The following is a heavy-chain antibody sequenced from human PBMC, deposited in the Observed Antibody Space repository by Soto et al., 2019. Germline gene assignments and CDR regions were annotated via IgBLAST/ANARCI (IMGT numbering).Heavy chain of an antibody. J-gene: IGHJ6*03. CDR3: AKDAKQLVLRYYYYYMDV. CDR1: GFTFDDYA. D-gene: IGHD6-6*01. V-gene: IGHV3-9*01. CDR2: ISWNSGSI. Sequence: GGSLRLSCAASGFTFDDYAMHWVRQAPGKGLEWVSGISWNSGSIGYADSVKGRFTISRDNAKNSLYLQMNSLRAEDTALYYCAKDAKQLVLRYYYYYMDVWGKGTTVTVSS.